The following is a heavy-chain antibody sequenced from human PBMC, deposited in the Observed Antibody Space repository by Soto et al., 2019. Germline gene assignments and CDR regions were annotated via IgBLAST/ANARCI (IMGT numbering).Heavy chain of an antibody. D-gene: IGHD2-2*02. J-gene: IGHJ6*02. V-gene: IGHV1-69*13. CDR3: VRGTRDCSSVSCYTPQGSFYYGMEV. CDR1: GGGFRGHG. CDR2: IIPMFGTP. Sequence: GSSGKGSYKAVGGGFRGHGSSWVRQAPGQGLEWMGGIIPMFGTPNYGQKFRGRVTINADESTSTAYMDLSSLRSDDTAIYYCVRGTRDCSSVSCYTPQGSFYYGMEVWGQGTTVSVSS.